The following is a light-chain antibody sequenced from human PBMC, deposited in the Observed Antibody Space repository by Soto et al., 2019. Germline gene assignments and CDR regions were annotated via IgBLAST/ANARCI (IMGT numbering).Light chain of an antibody. Sequence: QSALTQPRSVSGSPGQSVTISCTGSSRDVGGYNYVSWYQQHPGKAPKLMIYDVSKRPSGVPDRFSGSKSGNTASLTISGLQAEDEADYYCSSYAGSYTFDVFGGGTKLTVL. CDR2: DVS. CDR1: SRDVGGYNY. V-gene: IGLV2-11*01. CDR3: SSYAGSYTFDV. J-gene: IGLJ2*01.